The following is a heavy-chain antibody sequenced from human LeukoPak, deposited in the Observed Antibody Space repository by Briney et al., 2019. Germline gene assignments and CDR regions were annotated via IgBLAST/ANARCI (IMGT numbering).Heavy chain of an antibody. J-gene: IGHJ5*02. CDR2: IYPGDSET. D-gene: IGHD6-13*01. V-gene: IGHV5-51*01. CDR3: ARRFSSSWYWFDP. Sequence: KTGESLQISCKGSRYSFTSYWISWVRQMPGKGLEWMGIIYPGDSETRYSPSFQGQVTISADKSISTAYLQWRSLKASDTAMYYCARRFSSSWYWFDPWGQGTLVTVSS. CDR1: RYSFTSYW.